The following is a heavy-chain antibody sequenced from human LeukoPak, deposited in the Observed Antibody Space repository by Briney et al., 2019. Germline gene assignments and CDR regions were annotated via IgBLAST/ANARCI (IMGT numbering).Heavy chain of an antibody. CDR1: GYTFTGYY. CDR3: ARGTPVESSGYEGHDAFDI. CDR2: INPNSGGT. D-gene: IGHD3-22*01. Sequence: ASVKVSCKASGYTFTGYYMHWVRQAPGQGLEWMGWINPNSGGTNYAQKFQGWVTMTRDTSISTAYMELSRLRSDDTAVYYCARGTPVESSGYEGHDAFDIWGQGTMVTVSS. J-gene: IGHJ3*02. V-gene: IGHV1-2*04.